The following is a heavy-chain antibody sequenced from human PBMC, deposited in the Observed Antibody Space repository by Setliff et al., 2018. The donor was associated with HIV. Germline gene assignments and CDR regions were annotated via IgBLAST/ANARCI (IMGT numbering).Heavy chain of an antibody. CDR3: ARDPIRGYISEGYFDV. CDR2: MNPNSGDT. V-gene: IGHV1-2*02. Sequence: GASVKVSCKASGYRFTDYCMVWVRQAPGQGLEWMGWMNPNSGDTNYAQNLQDRVTMTWDTSISTAYMELSRLRSDDTALYYCARDPIRGYISEGYFDVWGRGTPVT. J-gene: IGHJ2*01. D-gene: IGHD5-18*01. CDR1: GYRFTDYC.